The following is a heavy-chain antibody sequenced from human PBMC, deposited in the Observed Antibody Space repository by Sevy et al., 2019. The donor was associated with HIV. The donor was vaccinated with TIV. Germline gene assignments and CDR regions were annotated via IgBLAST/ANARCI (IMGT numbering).Heavy chain of an antibody. D-gene: IGHD1-26*01. CDR2: ISGSGGST. CDR1: GFTFSSYA. CDR3: TKVRSQLLVGAHYFDY. V-gene: IGHV3-23*01. Sequence: GGSLRLSCAASGFTFSSYAMSWVRQAPGKGLEWVSAISGSGGSTYYADSVKGRFTISRDNSKNTLYLQMNSLRAEDTAVYYCTKVRSQLLVGAHYFDYWGQGTLVTVSS. J-gene: IGHJ4*02.